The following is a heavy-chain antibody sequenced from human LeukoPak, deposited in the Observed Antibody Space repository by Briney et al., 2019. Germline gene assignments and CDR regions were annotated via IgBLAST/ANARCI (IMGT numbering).Heavy chain of an antibody. CDR1: GFTLSSYA. CDR2: ISGSGGST. CDR3: AKARNYYDSSGYQPFDY. J-gene: IGHJ4*02. V-gene: IGHV3-23*01. D-gene: IGHD3-22*01. Sequence: GGSLRLSCAASGFTLSSYAMSWVRQAPGKGLESVSAISGSGGSTYYADSVKGRFTISRDNSKNTLYLQMNSLRAEDTALYYCAKARNYYDSSGYQPFDYWGQGTLVTVSS.